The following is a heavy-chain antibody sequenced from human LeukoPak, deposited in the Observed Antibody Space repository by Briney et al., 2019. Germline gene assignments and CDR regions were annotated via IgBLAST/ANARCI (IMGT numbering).Heavy chain of an antibody. V-gene: IGHV3-23*01. CDR2: ISGSGGST. D-gene: IGHD5-24*01. Sequence: GGSLRLSCAASGFTFSSYWMSWVRQAPGKGLEWVSAISGSGGSTYYADSVKGRFTISRDNSKNTLYLQMNSLRAEDTAVYYCARAGRDGYNYADYWGQGTLVTVSS. J-gene: IGHJ4*02. CDR1: GFTFSSYW. CDR3: ARAGRDGYNYADY.